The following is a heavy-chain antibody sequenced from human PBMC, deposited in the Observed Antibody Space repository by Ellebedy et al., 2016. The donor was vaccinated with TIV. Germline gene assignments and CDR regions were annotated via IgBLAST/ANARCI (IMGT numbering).Heavy chain of an antibody. Sequence: SETLSLXCTVSGDSIRNYYWSWIRQPPGKGLEWIASIYDSDSGSTNYNPSLKSRVTISVDTSQNQFSLRLSSVTAADTAVYYCARDRAVVAATSAFDIWGQGTMVTVSS. CDR2: IYDSDSGST. CDR3: ARDRAVVAATSAFDI. CDR1: GDSIRNYY. D-gene: IGHD2-15*01. J-gene: IGHJ3*02. V-gene: IGHV4-59*01.